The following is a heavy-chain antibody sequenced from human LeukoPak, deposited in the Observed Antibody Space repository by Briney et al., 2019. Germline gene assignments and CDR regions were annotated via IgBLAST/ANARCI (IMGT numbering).Heavy chain of an antibody. Sequence: SETLSLTCSVSFGSISRYYWNWIRQPPGKGPEWIGCISDTGTTKYNPAFKSRVTISVDTSKNQFSLKLTSVTAADTDVYFCSTCCYEPLDKWGQGTLVSVSS. J-gene: IGHJ4*02. CDR3: STCCYEPLDK. CDR2: ISDTGTT. CDR1: FGSISRYY. D-gene: IGHD5-12*01. V-gene: IGHV4-59*01.